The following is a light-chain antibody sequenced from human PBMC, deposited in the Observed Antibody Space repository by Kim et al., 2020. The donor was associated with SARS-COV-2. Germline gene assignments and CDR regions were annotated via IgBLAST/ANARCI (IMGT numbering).Light chain of an antibody. Sequence: QSALTQPASVSGSPGQSITISCTGTRSDVGGYTFVSWYQQHPGKAPKLLIFDVNKQPSGVSNRFSGSKSGNTASLTISGLQAEDEADYYCSSYTSSSSYYVLGTGTKVTVL. CDR1: RSDVGGYTF. CDR2: DVN. J-gene: IGLJ1*01. CDR3: SSYTSSSSYYV. V-gene: IGLV2-14*01.